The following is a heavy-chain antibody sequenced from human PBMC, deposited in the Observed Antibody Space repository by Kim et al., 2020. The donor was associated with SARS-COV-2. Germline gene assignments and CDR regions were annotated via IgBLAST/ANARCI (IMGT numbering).Heavy chain of an antibody. CDR1: GGSFSGYY. Sequence: SETLSLTCAVYGGSFSGYYWSWIRQPPEKGLEWIGEIHHSGSTNYNPSLKSRVTISVDTSKNQFSLRLSSVTAADTAVYYCTRAATAGPPRGYFQHWGQGTLVTVSS. D-gene: IGHD6-19*01. V-gene: IGHV4-34*01. CDR2: IHHSGST. J-gene: IGHJ1*01. CDR3: TRAATAGPPRGYFQH.